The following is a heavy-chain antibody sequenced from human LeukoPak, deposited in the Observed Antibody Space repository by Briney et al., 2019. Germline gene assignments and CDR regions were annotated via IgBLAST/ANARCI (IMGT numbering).Heavy chain of an antibody. J-gene: IGHJ4*02. D-gene: IGHD5-12*01. CDR2: IKEDGSEK. V-gene: IGHV3-7*01. CDR1: EFTFNTYW. CDR3: GRGAYRSYGYARPADY. Sequence: GGSLRLSCAASEFTFNTYWMTWVRQAPGKGLEWVANIKEDGSEKYYVDSVKGRFTISRDNAKNSLYLQMNSLRAEDTAVYYCGRGAYRSYGYARPADYWGQGTLVTVSS.